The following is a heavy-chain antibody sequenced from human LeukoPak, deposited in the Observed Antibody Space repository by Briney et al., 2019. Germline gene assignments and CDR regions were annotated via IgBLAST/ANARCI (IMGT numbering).Heavy chain of an antibody. CDR1: GFTFSSYW. CDR3: ARINSGYVPIDY. J-gene: IGHJ4*02. Sequence: GGSLRLSCAASGFTFSSYWMHWVRQAPGKGLVWVSRINSDGSSTSYADSVKGRFTISRDNAKNTLYLQMNSLRAEDTAVYYCARINSGYVPIDYWGQGTLVTVSS. D-gene: IGHD5-12*01. CDR2: INSDGSST. V-gene: IGHV3-74*01.